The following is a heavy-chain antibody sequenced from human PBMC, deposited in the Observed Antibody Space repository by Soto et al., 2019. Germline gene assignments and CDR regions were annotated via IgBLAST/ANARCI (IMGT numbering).Heavy chain of an antibody. Sequence: QVQLVQSGAEVKKPGASVKVSCKASGYTFTSYGISWVRPAPGQGLEWMGWISAYNGNTNYAQKLQGRVTMTTDTSTSTAYMELRSLRSDDTAVYYCARDFNGDYGDYVGWFDPWGQGTLVTVSS. D-gene: IGHD4-17*01. CDR3: ARDFNGDYGDYVGWFDP. V-gene: IGHV1-18*04. CDR1: GYTFTSYG. J-gene: IGHJ5*02. CDR2: ISAYNGNT.